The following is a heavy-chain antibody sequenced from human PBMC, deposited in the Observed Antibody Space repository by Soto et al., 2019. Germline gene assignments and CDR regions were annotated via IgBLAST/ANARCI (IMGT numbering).Heavy chain of an antibody. V-gene: IGHV1-3*01. D-gene: IGHD2-8*01. CDR3: AGDIKLLMVYAVTDHSFDY. Sequence: ASVKVSCKASGYTFTSYAMHWVRQAPGQRLEWMGWINAGNGNTKYSQKFQGRVTITRDTSASTAYMELSSLRSEDTAVYYCAGDIKLLMVYAVTDHSFDYWGQGTLVTVSS. CDR2: INAGNGNT. J-gene: IGHJ4*02. CDR1: GYTFTSYA.